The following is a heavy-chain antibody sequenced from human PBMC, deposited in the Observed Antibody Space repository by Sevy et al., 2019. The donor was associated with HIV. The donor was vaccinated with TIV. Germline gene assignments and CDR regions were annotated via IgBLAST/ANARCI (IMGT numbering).Heavy chain of an antibody. CDR2: ISGSGGST. CDR1: GFTFSSYA. V-gene: IGHV3-23*01. J-gene: IGHJ4*02. D-gene: IGHD6-19*01. CDR3: AKDRSFIAVAGTVDY. Sequence: GGSLRLSCAASGFTFSSYAMSWVRQAPGKGLEWVSAISGSGGSTYYADSVKGRFTISRDNSKNTLYLQMNSLRAEDTAVSYCAKDRSFIAVAGTVDYWGQGTLVTVSS.